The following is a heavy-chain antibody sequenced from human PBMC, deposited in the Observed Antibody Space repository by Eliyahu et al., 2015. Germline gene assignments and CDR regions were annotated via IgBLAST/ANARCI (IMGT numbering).Heavy chain of an antibody. CDR1: GFXFXSYS. CDR2: ISSSSSYI. J-gene: IGHJ3*01. V-gene: IGHV3-21*01. CDR3: ARGGGVD. D-gene: IGHD2-21*01. Sequence: EVQLVXSGGGLVKPGGSLRXSXXAXGFXFXSYSMNXVRQAPGKGLEWVSSISSSSSYIYYADSVKGRFTISRDNAKNSLYLQMNSLRAEDTAVYYCARGGGVDWGQGTMVTVSS.